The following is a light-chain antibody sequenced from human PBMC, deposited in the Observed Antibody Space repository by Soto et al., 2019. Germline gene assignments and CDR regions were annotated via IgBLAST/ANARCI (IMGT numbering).Light chain of an antibody. J-gene: IGKJ4*01. Sequence: DIQMTQTPSSLSASAGDRVTMTCGASQSISNYLNWYQQKPEKATKLLIYVASTLQSGVPSRLRRSGSGTVFPLPISCLQPEVFPTYYFQQIYNSPPTCGGGTKVDIK. V-gene: IGKV1-39*01. CDR2: VAS. CDR1: QSISNY. CDR3: QQIYNSPPT.